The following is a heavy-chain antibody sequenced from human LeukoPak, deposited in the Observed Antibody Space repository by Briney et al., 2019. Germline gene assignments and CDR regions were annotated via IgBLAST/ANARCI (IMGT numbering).Heavy chain of an antibody. Sequence: PSETLSLTCTVSGGSISSSISTNYWNWVRQPPGKGLEWIGSIHYSRTTYYNPSLESRATISVDTSKNQFSVKLTSVTAADTAVYYCARKGTIAPTGASHFDYWGQGTLVTVSS. CDR3: ARKGTIAPTGASHFDY. CDR2: IHYSRTT. V-gene: IGHV4-39*01. J-gene: IGHJ4*02. D-gene: IGHD6-13*01. CDR1: GGSISSSISTNY.